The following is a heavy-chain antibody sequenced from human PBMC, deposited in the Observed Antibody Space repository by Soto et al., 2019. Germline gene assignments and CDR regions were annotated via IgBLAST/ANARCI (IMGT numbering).Heavy chain of an antibody. CDR1: GDSVSSSSAA. D-gene: IGHD3-16*01. Sequence: QVELQQSGPGLVKPSQTLSLTCDISGDSVSSSSAARNWIRQSPSRGLEWLGRTYYRSKWIHEYTLSMESRITINPDTSKNQFSLHIYSVTPEDTAVYYCAGVVWFRGMDVWGQGTPVTVSS. CDR3: AGVVWFRGMDV. J-gene: IGHJ6*02. CDR2: TYYRSKWIH. V-gene: IGHV6-1*01.